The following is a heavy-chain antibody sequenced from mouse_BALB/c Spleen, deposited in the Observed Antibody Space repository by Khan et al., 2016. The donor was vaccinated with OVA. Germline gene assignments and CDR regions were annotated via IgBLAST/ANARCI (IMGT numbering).Heavy chain of an antibody. CDR1: GFTFSSFG. V-gene: IGHV5-17*02. Sequence: EVELVESGGGLVQPGGSRKLSCAASGFTFSSFGMHWVRQAPEKGLEWVAYISSGRSTIYYVDSVKGRFTISRDNPKNTLFLQMTSLRSEDTAMYYCARSGGNFHWYCDVWGAGTSGTVSS. CDR2: ISSGRSTI. CDR3: ARSGGNFHWYCDV. J-gene: IGHJ1*01. D-gene: IGHD2-1*01.